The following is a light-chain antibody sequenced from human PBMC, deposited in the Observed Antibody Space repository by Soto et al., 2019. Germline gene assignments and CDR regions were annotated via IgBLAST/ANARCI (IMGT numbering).Light chain of an antibody. CDR3: QQGYESPST. CDR1: QSVSNF. V-gene: IGKV1-39*01. Sequence: DIQMTQSPSTLSASVGDRVTITCRASQSVSNFLNWYQQKPGKAPKLLIYSASSLQSGVPSRFTGSGSGTDFTLTISSLQPDDFATYYCQQGYESPSTFGQGTRVEIK. J-gene: IGKJ1*01. CDR2: SAS.